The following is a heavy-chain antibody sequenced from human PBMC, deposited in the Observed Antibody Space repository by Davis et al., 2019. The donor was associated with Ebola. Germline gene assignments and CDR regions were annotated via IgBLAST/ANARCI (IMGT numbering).Heavy chain of an antibody. CDR3: AKSGSGWYFLDY. CDR1: GFTFSNYG. V-gene: IGHV3-33*06. Sequence: GESLKISCAASGFTFSNYGMHWVRQAPGKGLEWVAVIWYDGSNKYYADSVKGRFTISRDNSKNTLYLQMNSLRAEDTAVYYCAKSGSGWYFLDYWGQGTLVTVSS. D-gene: IGHD6-19*01. CDR2: IWYDGSNK. J-gene: IGHJ4*02.